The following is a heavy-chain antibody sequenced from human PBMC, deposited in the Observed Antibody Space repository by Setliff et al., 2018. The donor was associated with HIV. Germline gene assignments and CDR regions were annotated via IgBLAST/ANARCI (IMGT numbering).Heavy chain of an antibody. CDR1: NGSFSAYY. J-gene: IGHJ4*02. V-gene: IGHV4-34*01. CDR3: ALLAVPLIVGTPPPI. CDR2: INHGGSA. Sequence: SETLSLTCAVYNGSFSAYYWAWIRQPPGKGLEWIGEINHGGSATYNPSLTGRVGISVDTSKDQFSLKMIAVTAADAAVYYCALLAVPLIVGTPPPIWGQGTLVTVSS. D-gene: IGHD1-26*01.